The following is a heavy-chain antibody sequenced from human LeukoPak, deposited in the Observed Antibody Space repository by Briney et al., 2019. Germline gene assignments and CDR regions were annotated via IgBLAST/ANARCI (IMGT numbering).Heavy chain of an antibody. V-gene: IGHV3-23*01. CDR2: ISGGGDNT. J-gene: IGHJ6*03. Sequence: GGSLRLSCAASGFPFSSFAMSWVHQAPGKGLEWVSSISGGGDNTYFADSVKGRFTISRDNSKNTLFLQMVSLRAEDTAVYYCAKFEGALLGNYYMDVWGKGTTVTVSS. CDR3: AKFEGALLGNYYMDV. CDR1: GFPFSSFA.